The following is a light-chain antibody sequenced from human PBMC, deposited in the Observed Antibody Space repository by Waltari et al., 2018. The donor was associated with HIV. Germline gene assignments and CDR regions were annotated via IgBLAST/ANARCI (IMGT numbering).Light chain of an antibody. CDR1: ALPNRY. V-gene: IGLV3-25*03. J-gene: IGLJ2*01. Sequence: SYELTQPPSMSVSPGQTARITCFGDALPNRYAYWYQQRPGQAPVLVIYKDRERPSGIPERVSGSNSGTTVTLIISGVQPEDEADYYCQSADRSGSHVVFGGGTKVTV. CDR2: KDR. CDR3: QSADRSGSHVV.